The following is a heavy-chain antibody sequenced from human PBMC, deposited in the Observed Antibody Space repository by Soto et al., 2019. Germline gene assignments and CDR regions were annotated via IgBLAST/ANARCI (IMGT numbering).Heavy chain of an antibody. Sequence: SETLSLTCAVYGGSFSGYYWSWIRQPPGKGLEWIGEINHSGSTNYNPSLKSRVTISVDTSKNQFSLKLSSVTAADTAVYYCASSGRFHGYWGQGTLVTVSS. CDR3: ASSGRFHGY. J-gene: IGHJ4*02. D-gene: IGHD3-10*01. CDR1: GGSFSGYY. V-gene: IGHV4-34*01. CDR2: INHSGST.